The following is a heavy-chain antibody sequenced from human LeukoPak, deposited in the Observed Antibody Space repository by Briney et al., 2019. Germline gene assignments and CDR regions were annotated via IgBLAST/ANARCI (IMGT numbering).Heavy chain of an antibody. CDR1: GFTFSSYG. J-gene: IGHJ4*02. V-gene: IGHV3-30*03. D-gene: IGHD5-18*01. Sequence: GRSLRLSCAASGFTFSSYGMHWVRQAPGKGLEWVAVISYDGSNKYYADSVKGRFTISRDNSKNTLYLQMNRLRAEDTAVYYCASRYSYGYSLDYWGQGTLVTVSA. CDR2: ISYDGSNK. CDR3: ASRYSYGYSLDY.